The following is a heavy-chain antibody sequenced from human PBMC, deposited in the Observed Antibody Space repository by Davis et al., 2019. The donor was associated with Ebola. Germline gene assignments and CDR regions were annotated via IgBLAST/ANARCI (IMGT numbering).Heavy chain of an antibody. J-gene: IGHJ5*02. Sequence: SGPTLVKPAQTLTLTCTFSGFSLSASGVGVGWVRQPPGKALEWLALIDWDDDKYYSTSLKTRLTISKDTSKNQVVLTMTNMDPVDTATYYCARTRIAVAGVWFDPWGQGTLVTVSS. V-gene: IGHV2-70*20. CDR1: GFSLSASGVG. CDR2: IDWDDDK. CDR3: ARTRIAVAGVWFDP. D-gene: IGHD6-19*01.